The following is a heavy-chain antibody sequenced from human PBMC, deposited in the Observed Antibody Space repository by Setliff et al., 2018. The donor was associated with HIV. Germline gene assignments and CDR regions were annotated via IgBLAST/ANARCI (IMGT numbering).Heavy chain of an antibody. Sequence: ASVKVPCKTSGDTFTSYDINWVRQAAGHGREWMGWMTPYSGNTGYAQKFQGRVPMTRNTSISTAYMELSSLRSEDTAVYYCARVGSYWTQFDYWGQGTLVTVSS. CDR2: MTPYSGNT. CDR3: ARVGSYWTQFDY. V-gene: IGHV1-8*02. CDR1: GDTFTSYD. J-gene: IGHJ4*01. D-gene: IGHD2-15*01.